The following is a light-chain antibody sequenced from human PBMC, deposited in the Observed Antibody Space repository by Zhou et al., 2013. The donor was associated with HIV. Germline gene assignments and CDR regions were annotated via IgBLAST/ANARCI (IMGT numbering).Light chain of an antibody. CDR1: QSVSSNY. J-gene: IGKJ1*01. V-gene: IGKV3-20*01. Sequence: VLTQSPGTLSLSPGERATLSCRASQSVSSNYLAWYQQKPGQAPRLLINGASSRATGISDRFSGSGSGTDFTLTISRLETEDFAVYYCQQFGSSPWTFGQGTKVEIK. CDR2: GAS. CDR3: QQFGSSPWT.